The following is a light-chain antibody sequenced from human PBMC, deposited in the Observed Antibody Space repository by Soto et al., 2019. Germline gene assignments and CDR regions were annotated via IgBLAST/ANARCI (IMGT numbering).Light chain of an antibody. CDR3: QQYGSSPPYT. J-gene: IGKJ2*01. V-gene: IGKV3-20*01. CDR1: QSVSSSY. Sequence: EIVLTQSPGTLSLSPGERATLSCRASQSVSSSYLAWYQQKPGQAPRLLIYVASSRATGIPDRFSGSGSGTDFTLTISRLEPEDFAVYYSQQYGSSPPYTFGQGTKLAIK. CDR2: VAS.